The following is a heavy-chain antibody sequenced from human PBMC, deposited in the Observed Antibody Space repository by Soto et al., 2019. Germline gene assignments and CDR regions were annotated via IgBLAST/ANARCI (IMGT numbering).Heavy chain of an antibody. V-gene: IGHV4-30-2*01. CDR2: IYHSGST. J-gene: IGHJ5*02. CDR3: ARSVILVVPAAMRILFAP. D-gene: IGHD2-2*01. Sequence: SETLSLTCAVSGGSISSGGYSWSWIRQPPGKGLEWIGYIYHSGSTYYNPSLKSRVTISVDRSKNQFSLKLSSVTAADTAVYYCARSVILVVPAAMRILFAPSGQRTLVTVSS. CDR1: GGSISSGGYS.